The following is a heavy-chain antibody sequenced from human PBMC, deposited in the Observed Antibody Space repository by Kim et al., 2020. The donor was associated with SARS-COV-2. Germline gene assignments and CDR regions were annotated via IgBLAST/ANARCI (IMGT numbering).Heavy chain of an antibody. CDR3: AAVATMVRGVYYFDY. Sequence: SVKVSCKASGFTFTSSAVQWVRQARGQRLEWIGWIVVGSGNTNYAQKFQERVTITRDMSTSTAYMEPSSLRSEDTAVYYCAAVATMVRGVYYFDYWGQGTLVTVSS. CDR1: GFTFTSSA. J-gene: IGHJ4*02. CDR2: IVVGSGNT. D-gene: IGHD3-10*01. V-gene: IGHV1-58*01.